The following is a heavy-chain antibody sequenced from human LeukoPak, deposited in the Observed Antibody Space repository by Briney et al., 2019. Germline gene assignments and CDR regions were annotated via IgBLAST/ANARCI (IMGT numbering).Heavy chain of an antibody. CDR2: INHSGST. J-gene: IGHJ4*02. Sequence: SETLSLTCTVYGGSFSGYYWSWIRQPPGKGLGWIGEINHSGSTNYNPSLKSRVTISVDTSKNQFSLKLSSVTAADTAVYYCARSGYDYVWGSYRYRNFDYWGQGTLVTVSS. CDR3: ARSGYDYVWGSYRYRNFDY. CDR1: GGSFSGYY. D-gene: IGHD3-16*02. V-gene: IGHV4-34*01.